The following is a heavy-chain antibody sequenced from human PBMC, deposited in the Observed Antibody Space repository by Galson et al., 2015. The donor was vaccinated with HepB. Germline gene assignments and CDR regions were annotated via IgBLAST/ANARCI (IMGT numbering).Heavy chain of an antibody. Sequence: SLRLSCAASGFTFSSYAMHWVRQAPGKGLEWVAVISYDGSNKYYADSVKGRFTISRDNSKNTLYLQMNSLRAEDTAVYYCARDYGSGSYYKDYWGQGTLVTVSS. CDR3: ARDYGSGSYYKDY. D-gene: IGHD3-10*01. J-gene: IGHJ4*02. CDR2: ISYDGSNK. CDR1: GFTFSSYA. V-gene: IGHV3-30-3*01.